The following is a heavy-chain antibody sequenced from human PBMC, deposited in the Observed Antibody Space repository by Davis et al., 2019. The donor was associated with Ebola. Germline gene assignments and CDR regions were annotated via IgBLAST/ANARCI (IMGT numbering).Heavy chain of an antibody. D-gene: IGHD6-13*01. CDR1: GFTFSSYW. J-gene: IGHJ6*02. V-gene: IGHV4-34*01. Sequence: GSLRLSCAASGFTFSSYWMSWVRQPPGKGLEWIGEINHSGSTNYNPSLKSRVTISVDTSKNQFSLKLSSVTAADTAVYYCARDLIRRSSWSPRYYGMDVWGQGTTVTVSS. CDR2: INHSGST. CDR3: ARDLIRRSSWSPRYYGMDV.